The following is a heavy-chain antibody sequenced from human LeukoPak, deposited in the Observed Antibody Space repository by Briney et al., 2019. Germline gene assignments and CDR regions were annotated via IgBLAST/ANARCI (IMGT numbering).Heavy chain of an antibody. V-gene: IGHV1-2*02. D-gene: IGHD6-19*01. CDR3: ARKRIAVAYGFDP. Sequence: ASVKVSCKASGYTFTGYYMHWVRQAPGQGLEWMGWINPNSGGTNYAQKFQGRVTMTRDTSISTAYMELSRLRSDDTAVYYCARKRIAVAYGFDPWGQGTLVTVSS. CDR1: GYTFTGYY. CDR2: INPNSGGT. J-gene: IGHJ5*02.